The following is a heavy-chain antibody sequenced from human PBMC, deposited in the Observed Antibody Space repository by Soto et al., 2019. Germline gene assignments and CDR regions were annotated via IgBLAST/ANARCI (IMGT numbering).Heavy chain of an antibody. J-gene: IGHJ5*02. D-gene: IGHD1-1*01. CDR3: ARHSLGRRIPFDP. V-gene: IGHV4-39*01. CDR2: IYYSGSP. CDR1: GGSISSSSYY. Sequence: QLPLQESGPGLVKPSETLSLTCTVSGGSISSSSYYWGWIRQPPGKGVEGIGSIYYSGSPYYNPSLKRRVTIDGDTSKNQFSLNLRSVTAADTGVYYCARHSLGRRIPFDPWGQGTLVTVSS.